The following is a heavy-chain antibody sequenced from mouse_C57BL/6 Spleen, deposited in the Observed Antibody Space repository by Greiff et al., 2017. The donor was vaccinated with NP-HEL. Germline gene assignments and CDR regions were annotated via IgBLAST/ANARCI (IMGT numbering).Heavy chain of an antibody. CDR2: ISYDGSN. CDR3: ARDGGLLETPLDY. D-gene: IGHD2-10*01. V-gene: IGHV3-6*01. CDR1: GYSITSGYY. Sequence: ESGPGLVKPSQSLSLTCSVTGYSITSGYYWNWIRQFPGNKLEWMGYISYDGSNNYNPSLKNRISITRDTSKNQFFLKLNSVTTEDTATYYGARDGGLLETPLDYWGQGTTLTVSS. J-gene: IGHJ2*01.